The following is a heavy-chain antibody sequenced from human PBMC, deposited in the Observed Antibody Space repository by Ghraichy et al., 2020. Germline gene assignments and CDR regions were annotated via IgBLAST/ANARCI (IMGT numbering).Heavy chain of an antibody. J-gene: IGHJ6*03. V-gene: IGHV3-7*01. CDR3: ARDQPLAAAYGYYYYYMDV. Sequence: NIKHDGSESYYVDSVKGRFTISRDNAKKSLDLQMFSLRVEDTAVYYCARDQPLAAAYGYYYYYMDVWGKGTTVTVS. CDR2: IKHDGSES. D-gene: IGHD2-15*01.